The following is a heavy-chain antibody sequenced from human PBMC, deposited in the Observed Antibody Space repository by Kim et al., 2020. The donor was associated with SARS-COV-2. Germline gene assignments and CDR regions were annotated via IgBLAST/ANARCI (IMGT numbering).Heavy chain of an antibody. CDR3: ARFHGVRRGGEEDY. D-gene: IGHD3-16*01. Sequence: SVKVSCKASGGTFSSYAISWVRQAPGQGLEWMGGIIPIFGTANYAQKFQGRVTITADESTSTAYMELSSLRSEDTAVYYCARFHGVRRGGEEDYWGQGTLVTVSS. V-gene: IGHV1-69*13. CDR2: IIPIFGTA. CDR1: GGTFSSYA. J-gene: IGHJ4*02.